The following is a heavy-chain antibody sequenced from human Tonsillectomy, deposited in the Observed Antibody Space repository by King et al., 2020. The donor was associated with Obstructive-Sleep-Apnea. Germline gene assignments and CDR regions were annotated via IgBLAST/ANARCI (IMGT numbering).Heavy chain of an antibody. Sequence: PLQESGPGLVKPSQTLSLTCIVSGGSISSDGYYWSWIRQHPGKGLEWIAYIYYSGSTYYNPSLKSRVTISVDTSKNQLSLKLSSMTAADTAVYYCARGSPYYFDYWGQGTLVTVSS. CDR3: ARGSPYYFDY. CDR2: IYYSGST. J-gene: IGHJ4*02. CDR1: GGSISSDGYY. V-gene: IGHV4-31*03. D-gene: IGHD3-10*01.